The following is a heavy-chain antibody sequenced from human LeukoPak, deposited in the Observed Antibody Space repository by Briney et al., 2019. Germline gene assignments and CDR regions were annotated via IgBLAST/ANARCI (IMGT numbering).Heavy chain of an antibody. CDR2: INSDASST. CDR3: ARDWFDGDYDRFDY. J-gene: IGHJ4*02. Sequence: GRSLRLSCTASGFTFGDYAMSWVRQAPGKGLVWVSHINSDASSTGYADSVKGRFTISRDNAKNSLYLQMNSLRVEDTAVYYCARDWFDGDYDRFDYWGQGTLVTVSS. V-gene: IGHV3-20*04. CDR1: GFTFGDYA. D-gene: IGHD4-17*01.